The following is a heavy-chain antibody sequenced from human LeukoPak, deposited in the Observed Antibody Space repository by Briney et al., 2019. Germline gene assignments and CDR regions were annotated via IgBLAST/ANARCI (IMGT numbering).Heavy chain of an antibody. CDR3: ARGVRGVIITFDAFGI. V-gene: IGHV1-69*13. CDR2: IIPIFGTA. CDR1: GGTFSSYA. J-gene: IGHJ3*02. D-gene: IGHD3-10*02. Sequence: SVKVSCKASGGTFSSYAISWVRQAPGQGLEWMGGIIPIFGTANYAQKFQGRVTITADESTSTAYMELSSLRSEDTAVYYCARGVRGVIITFDAFGIWGQGTMVTVSS.